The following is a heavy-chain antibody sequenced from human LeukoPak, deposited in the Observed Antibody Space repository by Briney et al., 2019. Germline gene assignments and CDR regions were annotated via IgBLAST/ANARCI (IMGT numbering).Heavy chain of an antibody. CDR1: GFSLSTSGMR. V-gene: IGHV2-70*04. CDR2: IDWDDDK. CDR3: ARGTSGSYLDY. D-gene: IGHD1-26*01. Sequence: SGPTLVNPTQTLTLTCTFSGFSLSTSGMRVSWIRQPPGKALEWFARIDWDDDKFYSTSLKTRLTISKDTSKNQVVLTMTNMDPVDTATYYCARGTSGSYLDYWGQGTLVTVSS. J-gene: IGHJ4*02.